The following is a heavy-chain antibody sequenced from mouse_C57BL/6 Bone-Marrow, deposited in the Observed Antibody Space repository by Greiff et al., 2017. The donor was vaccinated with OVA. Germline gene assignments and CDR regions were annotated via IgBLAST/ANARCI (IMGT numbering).Heavy chain of an antibody. V-gene: IGHV1-59*01. D-gene: IGHD2-4*01. CDR1: GYTFTSYW. CDR2: IAPSDSST. J-gene: IGHJ4*01. CDR3: TKKGAYDYDYAMDY. Sequence: QVQLQQPGAELVRPGTSVPLSCKASGYTFTSYWMHWVKPWPGQGLAWIGVIAPSDSSTHSNHKLKGKATLTVDTSSSTAYRQLSSQTSEDSAVYNGTKKGAYDYDYAMDYWGQGTSVTVSS.